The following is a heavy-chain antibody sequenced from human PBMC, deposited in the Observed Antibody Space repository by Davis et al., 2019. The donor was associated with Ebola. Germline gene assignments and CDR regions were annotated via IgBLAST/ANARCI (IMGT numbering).Heavy chain of an antibody. CDR1: GLTSSSYA. Sequence: GGSLTLSCAVSGLTSSSYAMHCVRQAPGKGLEWVAVISYDGSNKYYADSVKGRFTISRDNSKNTLYLQMNSLRAEDTAGYYCAKDPRWLQQPYWGQGTMVTVSS. J-gene: IGHJ4*02. V-gene: IGHV3-30-3*01. CDR2: ISYDGSNK. D-gene: IGHD5-24*01. CDR3: AKDPRWLQQPY.